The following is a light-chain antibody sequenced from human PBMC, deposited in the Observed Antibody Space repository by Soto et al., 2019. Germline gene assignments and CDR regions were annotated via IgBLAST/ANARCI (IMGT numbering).Light chain of an antibody. CDR3: QHYGSSPLFT. Sequence: ILTQSPATLSLSPGERATLSCRASRSISDSYLFWYQQKPGQAPRLLIYGTSIRATGVSDRFSGSGSGTDFTLTISRLEPEDVAVYYRQHYGSSPLFTFGPGTKVDIK. CDR1: RSISDSY. V-gene: IGKV3-20*01. CDR2: GTS. J-gene: IGKJ3*01.